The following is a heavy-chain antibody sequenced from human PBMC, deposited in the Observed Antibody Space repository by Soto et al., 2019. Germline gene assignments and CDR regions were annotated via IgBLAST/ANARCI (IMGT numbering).Heavy chain of an antibody. Sequence: TLSLNGTVSGGSISSGGYYWSWILQHPGKGLEWIGYIYYSGSTYYNPSLKSRVTISVDTSKNQFSLKLSSGTAADAAVYYCAREGSSTSCYCCPGWVSLYYWGQGTLVTVSS. CDR3: AREGSSTSCYCCPGWVSLYY. CDR2: IYYSGST. CDR1: GGSISSGGYY. D-gene: IGHD2-2*01. J-gene: IGHJ4*02. V-gene: IGHV4-31*03.